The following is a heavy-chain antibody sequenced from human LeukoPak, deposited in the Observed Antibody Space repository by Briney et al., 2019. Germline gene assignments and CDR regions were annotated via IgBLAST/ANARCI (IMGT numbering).Heavy chain of an antibody. CDR3: ARDLVVGATDY. CDR2: ISYGGSNK. J-gene: IGHJ4*02. D-gene: IGHD1-26*01. Sequence: GGSLRLSCAASGFTFSSYAMHWVRQAPGKGLEWVAVISYGGSNKYYADSVKGRFTISRDNSKNTLYLQMNSLRAEDTAVYYCARDLVVGATDYWGPGTLVTVSS. V-gene: IGHV3-30-3*01. CDR1: GFTFSSYA.